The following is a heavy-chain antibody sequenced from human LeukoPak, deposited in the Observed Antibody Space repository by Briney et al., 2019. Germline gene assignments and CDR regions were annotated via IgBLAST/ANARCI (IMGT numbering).Heavy chain of an antibody. D-gene: IGHD3-22*01. CDR2: ISSSGSSM. J-gene: IGHJ4*02. CDR3: ARGYYSDTTGYNPLDH. CDR1: GFTFSSYE. Sequence: GGSLRLSCAASGFTFSSYEMNWLRQAPGKGLEWISYISSSGSSMSYADSVKGRFTISRDNAKNSMYLQMTSLRAGDAAVYYCARGYYSDTTGYNPLDHWGQGTLVTVSS. V-gene: IGHV3-48*03.